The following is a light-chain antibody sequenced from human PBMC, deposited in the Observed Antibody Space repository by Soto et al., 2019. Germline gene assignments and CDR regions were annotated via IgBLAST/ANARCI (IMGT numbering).Light chain of an antibody. Sequence: SARRPPATVSGSIGQSITISCTGTSGDIGSYNRVSWYQQHPGKAPKLIIYEVTDRPSGVSNRFSGSKSGNTASLTISGLQAEDEAEYYCSSYTKVKTRACVFGTGTEVTVL. CDR2: EVT. J-gene: IGLJ1*01. CDR3: SSYTKVKTRACV. CDR1: SGDIGSYNR. V-gene: IGLV2-14*01.